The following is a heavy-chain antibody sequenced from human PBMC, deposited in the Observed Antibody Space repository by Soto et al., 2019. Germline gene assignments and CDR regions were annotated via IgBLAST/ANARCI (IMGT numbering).Heavy chain of an antibody. V-gene: IGHV1-69*01. Sequence: QVQLVQSGAEVKKPGSSVNVSCQASGGIFSSYAISWLRQAPGQGLEWMGAVIPILGQTYYAQDLQDRVSITADESTRTTYMGLSSLRSEDTAVYFCARVGGIGAPPGTDYWGQGTLVNVAS. CDR1: GGIFSSYA. J-gene: IGHJ4*02. CDR3: ARVGGIGAPPGTDY. D-gene: IGHD6-6*01. CDR2: VIPILGQT.